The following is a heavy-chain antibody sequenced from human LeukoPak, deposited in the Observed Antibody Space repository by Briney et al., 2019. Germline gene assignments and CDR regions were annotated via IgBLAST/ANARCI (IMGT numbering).Heavy chain of an antibody. CDR2: VSDKGDAT. CDR1: GFTFSNYA. CDR3: ARVGPLATRSAGHYYFDL. D-gene: IGHD3-10*01. V-gene: IGHV3-23*01. J-gene: IGHJ2*01. Sequence: GGSLRLSCAASGFTFSNYAMSWVRRAPGKGLEGLSTVSDKGDATAHADSVKGRFTISRDNAKNTLSLLMNILRAEDTAVYYCARVGPLATRSAGHYYFDLRGRGTLVTVSS.